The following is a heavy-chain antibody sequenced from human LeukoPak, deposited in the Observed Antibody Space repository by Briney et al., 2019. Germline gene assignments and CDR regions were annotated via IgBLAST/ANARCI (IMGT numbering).Heavy chain of an antibody. CDR2: IIPIFGTA. J-gene: IGHJ6*03. Sequence: SVKLSCEAAGGTVRSYGSSWVRQAPGQGLEWMGGIIPIFGTANYAQKFQGRVTITTDESTSTAYMELSSLRSEDTAVYYCARDRLYYYGSGSYQFYYYYYYMDVWGKGTTVTVSS. D-gene: IGHD3-10*01. V-gene: IGHV1-69*05. CDR3: ARDRLYYYGSGSYQFYYYYYYMDV. CDR1: GGTVRSYG.